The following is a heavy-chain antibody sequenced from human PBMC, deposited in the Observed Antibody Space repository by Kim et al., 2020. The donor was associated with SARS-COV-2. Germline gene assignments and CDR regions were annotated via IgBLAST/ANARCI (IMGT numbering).Heavy chain of an antibody. Sequence: ASVKVSCKASGYTFTGYYMHWVRQAPGQGLEWMGWINPNSGGTNYAQKFQGRVTMTRDTSISTAYMELSRLRSDDTAVYYCARDRSRVTTLVGYWGQGTLVTVSS. CDR1: GYTFTGYY. D-gene: IGHD4-17*01. CDR2: INPNSGGT. J-gene: IGHJ4*02. V-gene: IGHV1-2*02. CDR3: ARDRSRVTTLVGY.